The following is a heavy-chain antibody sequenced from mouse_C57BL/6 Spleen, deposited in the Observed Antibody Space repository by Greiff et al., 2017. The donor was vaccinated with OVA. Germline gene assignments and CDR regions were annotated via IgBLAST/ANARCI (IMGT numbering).Heavy chain of an antibody. J-gene: IGHJ1*03. CDR2: IYPGDGDT. CDR1: GYAFSSYW. CDR3: AGSEGSRHWYFDV. Sequence: QVQLQQSGAELVKPGASVKISCKASGYAFSSYWMNWVKQRPGKGLEWIGQIYPGDGDTNYNGKFKGKATLTADKSSSTAYMQLSSLTSEDSAVYFCAGSEGSRHWYFDVWGTGTTVTVSS. D-gene: IGHD1-1*01. V-gene: IGHV1-80*01.